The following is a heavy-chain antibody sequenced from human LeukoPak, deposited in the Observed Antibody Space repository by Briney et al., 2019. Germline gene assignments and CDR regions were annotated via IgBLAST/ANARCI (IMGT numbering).Heavy chain of an antibody. Sequence: GGSLRLSCAASGFTFSSYWMHWVRQAPGKGLVWVSRINSDGSSTSYADSVKGRFTISRDNAENTLYLQMNSLRAEDTAVYYCARDKYYGSGNWFDPWGQGTLVTVSS. CDR1: GFTFSSYW. CDR3: ARDKYYGSGNWFDP. D-gene: IGHD3-10*01. J-gene: IGHJ5*02. CDR2: INSDGSST. V-gene: IGHV3-74*01.